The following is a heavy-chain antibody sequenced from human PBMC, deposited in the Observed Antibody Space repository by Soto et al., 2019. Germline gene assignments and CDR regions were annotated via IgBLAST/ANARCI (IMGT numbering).Heavy chain of an antibody. J-gene: IGHJ5*02. Sequence: ASVKVSCNASGYTFTGYYMLLVRQPPGQGHRWLGWSHPNSSGPNYAQKSQSWVSKTRDTCISTAYMWLSMRRSDDTAVHCCARGGRGTMYSNHNWFHPWVQVTMGTVAS. V-gene: IGHV1-2*04. CDR1: GYTFTGYY. CDR3: ARGGRGTMYSNHNWFHP. CDR2: SHPNSSGP. D-gene: IGHD2-8*01.